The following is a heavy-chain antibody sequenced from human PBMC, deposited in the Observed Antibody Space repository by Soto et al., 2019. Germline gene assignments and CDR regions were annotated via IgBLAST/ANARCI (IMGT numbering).Heavy chain of an antibody. CDR3: ARDIWFGELSFDY. D-gene: IGHD3-10*01. V-gene: IGHV1-18*01. CDR2: ISAYNGNT. Sequence: ASVKVSCKASGYTFTSYGISWVRQAPGQGLEWMGWISAYNGNTNYAQKIQGRVSMTTDTSTSTAHMELRSLRTDDTAVYYCARDIWFGELSFDYWGQGTLVTVSS. J-gene: IGHJ4*02. CDR1: GYTFTSYG.